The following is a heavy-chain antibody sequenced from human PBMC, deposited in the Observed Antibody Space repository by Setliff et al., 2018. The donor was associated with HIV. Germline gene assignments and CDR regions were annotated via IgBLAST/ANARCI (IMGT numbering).Heavy chain of an antibody. CDR3: ARAPGIVLVPAVRSDI. J-gene: IGHJ3*02. D-gene: IGHD2-2*01. V-gene: IGHV3-7*01. CDR1: GFTFSDYW. CDR2: IKDDGSDK. Sequence: GGSLRLSCIASGFTFSDYWMTWVRQAPGKGLEWVANIKDDGSDKNYVGSVKGRFTISRDNTKNSLYLQMNSVRTDDTAVYYCARAPGIVLVPAVRSDIWGQGTMVTVSS.